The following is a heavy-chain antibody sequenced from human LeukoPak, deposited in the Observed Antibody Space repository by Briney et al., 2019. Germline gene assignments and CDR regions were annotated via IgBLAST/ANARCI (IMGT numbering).Heavy chain of an antibody. CDR3: ARVRFGVISAFDI. D-gene: IGHD3-3*01. CDR2: ISNDERTI. V-gene: IGHV3-30*04. Sequence: GRSLRLSCAVSGFAFRTHVIHWVRQAPGKGLEWVAVISNDERTIFYADSVKGRFTISRDNSKSTLYLQMNSLRAEDTAVYYCARVRFGVISAFDIWGQGTMVTVSS. CDR1: GFAFRTHV. J-gene: IGHJ3*02.